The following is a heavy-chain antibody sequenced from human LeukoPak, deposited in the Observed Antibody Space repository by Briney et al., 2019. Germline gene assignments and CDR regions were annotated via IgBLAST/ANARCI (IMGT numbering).Heavy chain of an antibody. V-gene: IGHV3-30*04. CDR1: GFTFSHFA. Sequence: PGGPVRLSCEASGFTFSHFAMHGVRQAPGKGLEGVSVISYDGKKNYYADSVKGRFTLSRDDSQNTVYLQMNSLRDDDTALYYCVRGSKIRGVIPEGEFDYWGQGTLVTVSS. D-gene: IGHD3-10*01. CDR2: ISYDGKKN. J-gene: IGHJ4*02. CDR3: VRGSKIRGVIPEGEFDY.